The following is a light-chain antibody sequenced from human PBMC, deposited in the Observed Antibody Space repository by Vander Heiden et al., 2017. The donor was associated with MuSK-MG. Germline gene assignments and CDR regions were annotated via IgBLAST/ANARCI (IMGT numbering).Light chain of an antibody. CDR3: QQYDKYPLT. CDR1: QNLLYSSNKKNY. Sequence: DIVMTQSPSPVSVSLGETATINCKSSQNLLYSSNKKNYLAWYQQKPGQPPKVVIYWTTTRESGVPDSFSGSGSGTDFTLTINSVQAEDVAVYYCQQYDKYPLTFGQGTKVEIK. J-gene: IGKJ4*01. CDR2: WTT. V-gene: IGKV4-1*01.